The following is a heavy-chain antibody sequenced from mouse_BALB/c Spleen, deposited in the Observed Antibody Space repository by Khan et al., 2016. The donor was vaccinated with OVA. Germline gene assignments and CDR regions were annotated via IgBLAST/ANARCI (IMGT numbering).Heavy chain of an antibody. Sequence: QIQLVQSGPELKKPGETVRISCKASGYTFTTAGIQWVQKMPGKGLKWIGWINTHSGVPKYAEDFKGRFAFSLENSASTAYLQITNLKNEDTATYYCAGGGDADCRNVGGAMEYWGQGTSVTVSS. CDR1: GYTFTTAG. J-gene: IGHJ4*01. CDR2: INTHSGVP. D-gene: IGHD3-1*01. V-gene: IGHV9-4*02. CDR3: AGGGDADCRNVGGAMEY.